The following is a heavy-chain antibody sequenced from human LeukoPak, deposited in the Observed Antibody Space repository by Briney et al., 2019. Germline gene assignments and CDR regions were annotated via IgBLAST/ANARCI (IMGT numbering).Heavy chain of an antibody. CDR1: GFTFSNYG. V-gene: IGHV3-23*01. CDR2: ISSSGDTT. D-gene: IGHD3-10*01. J-gene: IGHJ5*02. CDR3: AKEPFTSGSNWFDP. Sequence: PGGSLRLACAASGFTFSNYGMSWIRQAPGKGLQWVSCISSSGDTTYYADSVKGRFTISRDTSKSTVYLQMNSLRADDSAVYYCAKEPFTSGSNWFDPWDQGTLVSVSS.